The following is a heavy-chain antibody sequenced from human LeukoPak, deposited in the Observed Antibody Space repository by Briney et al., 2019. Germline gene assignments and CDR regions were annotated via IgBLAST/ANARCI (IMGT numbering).Heavy chain of an antibody. Sequence: ASVKVSCKASGGTFSSYAISWVRQAPGQGLEWMGGIIPIFGTANYAQKFQGRVTITADESTSTAYMELSSLRSEDTAVYYCALGYCSSTSCYGSLEYFQHWGQGTLVTVSS. V-gene: IGHV1-69*13. J-gene: IGHJ1*01. CDR1: GGTFSSYA. CDR2: IIPIFGTA. CDR3: ALGYCSSTSCYGSLEYFQH. D-gene: IGHD2-2*01.